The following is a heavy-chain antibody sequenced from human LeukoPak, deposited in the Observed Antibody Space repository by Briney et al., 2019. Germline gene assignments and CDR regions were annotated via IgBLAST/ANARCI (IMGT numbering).Heavy chain of an antibody. V-gene: IGHV1-69*05. D-gene: IGHD3-10*01. Sequence: SVKVSCKASGGTFSSYAISWVRQAPGQGLEWMGGIIPIFGTANYAQKFQGRVTITTDESTGTAYMELSSLRSEDTAVYYCARGAVRGVIITRDNWFDPWGQGTLVTVSS. J-gene: IGHJ5*02. CDR2: IIPIFGTA. CDR3: ARGAVRGVIITRDNWFDP. CDR1: GGTFSSYA.